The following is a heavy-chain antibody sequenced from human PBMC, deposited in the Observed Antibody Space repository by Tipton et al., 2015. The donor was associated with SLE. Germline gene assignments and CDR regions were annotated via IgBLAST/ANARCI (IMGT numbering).Heavy chain of an antibody. Sequence: TLSLTCAVYGGSFSGYYWSWIRQPPGKGLEWIGEINHSGSTNYNPSLKSRVTISVDTSKNQFSLKLSSVTAADTAVYYCARLNRYDAFDIWGQGTMVTVSS. CDR1: GGSFSGYY. J-gene: IGHJ3*02. D-gene: IGHD1-14*01. CDR3: ARLNRYDAFDI. V-gene: IGHV4-34*01. CDR2: INHSGST.